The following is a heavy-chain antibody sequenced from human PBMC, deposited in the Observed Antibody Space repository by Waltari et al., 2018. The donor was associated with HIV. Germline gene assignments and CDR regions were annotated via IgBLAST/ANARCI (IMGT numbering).Heavy chain of an antibody. J-gene: IGHJ5*02. CDR1: GYMFTGHY. Sequence: QVHLVQSGPEVKKPGASMKVSCKASGYMFTGHYMHWLRQAPGQGREWMGRINPISGGTNYAKTLQGRVTMTRDAAINTVYRELKSLRYDDTAMYYCARESGYQLGRWLDPWGQGTRVTVSS. CDR2: INPISGGT. D-gene: IGHD2-2*01. V-gene: IGHV1-2*02. CDR3: ARESGYQLGRWLDP.